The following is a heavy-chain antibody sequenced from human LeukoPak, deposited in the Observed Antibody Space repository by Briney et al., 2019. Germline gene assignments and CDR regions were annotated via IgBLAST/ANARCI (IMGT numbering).Heavy chain of an antibody. CDR2: INPNSGGT. CDR1: GYTFTGYY. CDR3: ARESCSSTSCYAYEDY. Sequence: ASVSVSCKASGYTFTGYYMHWVRQAPGQGLEWMGWINPNSGGTNYAQKFQGRVTMTRDTSISTAYMELSRLRSDDTAVYYCARESCSSTSCYAYEDYWGQGTLVTVSS. V-gene: IGHV1-2*02. J-gene: IGHJ4*02. D-gene: IGHD2-2*01.